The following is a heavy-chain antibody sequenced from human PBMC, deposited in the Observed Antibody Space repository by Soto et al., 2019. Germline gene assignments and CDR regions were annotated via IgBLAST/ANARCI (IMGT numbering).Heavy chain of an antibody. V-gene: IGHV1-69*13. D-gene: IGHD3-10*01. CDR3: ARGVRTGFYGMDV. Sequence: SVKVSCKASGGTFSNYAISWVRQAPGQGLEWVGGIIPMFGTSNYAQNFQGRVSITADESTSTAYMELSSLRSEDTAVYYCARGVRTGFYGMDVWGQGATVTVSS. CDR1: GGTFSNYA. J-gene: IGHJ6*02. CDR2: IIPMFGTS.